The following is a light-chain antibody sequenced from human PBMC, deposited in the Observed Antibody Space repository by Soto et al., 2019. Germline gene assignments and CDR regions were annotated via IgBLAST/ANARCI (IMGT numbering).Light chain of an antibody. CDR3: SSYTSTTTEV. J-gene: IGLJ1*01. CDR2: DVG. V-gene: IGLV2-14*03. CDR1: SSDLGRYNY. Sequence: QSVLTQPASVSGSPGQSIAISCTGTSSDLGRYNYVSWYQQYLGKAPKLIIYDVGSRPSGASNRFSGSKSGNTASLTISGLQAEDEADYYCSSYTSTTTEVFGTGTKVTVL.